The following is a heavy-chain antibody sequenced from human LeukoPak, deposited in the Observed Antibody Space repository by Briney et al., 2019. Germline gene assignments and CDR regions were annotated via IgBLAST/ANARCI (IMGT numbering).Heavy chain of an antibody. CDR2: IYYSGST. Sequence: SQTLSLTCTVSGGSISSGDYYWSWIRQPPGKGLEWIGYIYYSGSTYYNPSLKSRVTISLDTSKNQFSLKLSSVTAADTAVYYCQGFGGYSSSWYYFDYWGQGTLVTVSS. CDR3: QGFGGYSSSWYYFDY. D-gene: IGHD6-13*01. V-gene: IGHV4-30-4*01. CDR1: GGSISSGDYY. J-gene: IGHJ4*02.